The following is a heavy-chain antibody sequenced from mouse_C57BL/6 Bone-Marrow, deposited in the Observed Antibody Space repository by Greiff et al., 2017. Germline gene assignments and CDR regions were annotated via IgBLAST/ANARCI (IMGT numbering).Heavy chain of an antibody. CDR2: INPSTGGT. CDR3: ARFLYWYFDV. V-gene: IGHV1-42*01. Sequence: VQLQQSGPELVKPGASVKISCKASGYSFTGYYMNWVKQSPEKSLEWIGEINPSTGGTTYNQKFKAKATLTVDKSSSTAYMQLKSLTSEDSAVYYCARFLYWYFDVWGTGTTVTVSS. J-gene: IGHJ1*03. CDR1: GYSFTGYY.